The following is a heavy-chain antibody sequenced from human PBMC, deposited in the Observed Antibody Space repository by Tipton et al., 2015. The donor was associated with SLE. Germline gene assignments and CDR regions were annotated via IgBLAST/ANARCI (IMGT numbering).Heavy chain of an antibody. CDR2: IHDTGTT. V-gene: IGHV4-59*12. J-gene: IGHJ6*02. Sequence: TLSLTCTVSGGSTRGSYWSWIRQTPGKGLEWIGFIHDTGTTNYNPSLESRLTISLGTSRNQFSLRLGSVTAADTAVYYCARVKHCGGDCYPTPNYYSFYHLDVWGQGTTVTVSS. D-gene: IGHD2-21*01. CDR1: GGSTRGSY. CDR3: ARVKHCGGDCYPTPNYYSFYHLDV.